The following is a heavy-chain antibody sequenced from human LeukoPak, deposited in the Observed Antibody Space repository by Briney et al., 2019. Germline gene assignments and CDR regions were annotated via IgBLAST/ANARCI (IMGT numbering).Heavy chain of an antibody. CDR2: INHSGST. Sequence: PLETLSLTCAVYGGSFSGYYWSWIRQPPGKGLEWIGEINHSGSTNYNPSLKSRVTISVDTSKNQFSLKLSSVTAADTAVYYCARAARRSYYNGWGQGTLVTVSS. CDR3: ARAARRSYYNG. D-gene: IGHD3-10*01. J-gene: IGHJ4*02. V-gene: IGHV4-34*01. CDR1: GGSFSGYY.